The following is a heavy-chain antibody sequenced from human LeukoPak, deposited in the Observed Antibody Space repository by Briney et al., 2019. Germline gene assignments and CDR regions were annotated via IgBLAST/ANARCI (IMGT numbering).Heavy chain of an antibody. Sequence: SVKVSCKASGGTFSSYTISWVRQAPGQGLEWMGRIIPILGIANYAQKFQGRVTITADKSTSTAYMELSSLRSEDTSVYYCARTAIAVAAVDIWGQGTMVTVSS. D-gene: IGHD6-19*01. CDR3: ARTAIAVAAVDI. CDR1: GGTFSSYT. J-gene: IGHJ3*02. V-gene: IGHV1-69*02. CDR2: IIPILGIA.